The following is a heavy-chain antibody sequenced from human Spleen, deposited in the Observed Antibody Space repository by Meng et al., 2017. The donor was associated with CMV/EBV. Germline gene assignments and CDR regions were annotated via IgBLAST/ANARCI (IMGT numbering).Heavy chain of an antibody. CDR1: GYTFTGYY. J-gene: IGHJ4*02. CDR2: INPNSGGT. V-gene: IGHV1-2*02. CDR3: ARARKYSSSPPAYYFDY. Sequence: ASVKVSCKTSGYTFTGYYMFWVRQAPGQGLEWMGWINPNSGGTNYAQKFQGRVTMTRDTSISTAYMELSRLRSDDTAVYYCARARKYSSSPPAYYFDYWGQGTLVTVSS. D-gene: IGHD6-6*01.